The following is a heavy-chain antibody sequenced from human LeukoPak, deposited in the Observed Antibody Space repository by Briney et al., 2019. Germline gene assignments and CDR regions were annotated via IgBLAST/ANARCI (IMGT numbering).Heavy chain of an antibody. CDR2: TYYRSRWSR. V-gene: IGHV6-1*01. CDR3: ARGIVNAFDI. Sequence: SQTLSLTCAISGDSVSSNTAAWNWITQSPSRGLEWLGRTYYRSRWSRDYGISVKSRIIVNADTSRNQFSLQLNSVTPEDTAVYYCARGIVNAFDIWGQGTKVIVSS. J-gene: IGHJ3*02. CDR1: GDSVSSNTAA. D-gene: IGHD3-16*02.